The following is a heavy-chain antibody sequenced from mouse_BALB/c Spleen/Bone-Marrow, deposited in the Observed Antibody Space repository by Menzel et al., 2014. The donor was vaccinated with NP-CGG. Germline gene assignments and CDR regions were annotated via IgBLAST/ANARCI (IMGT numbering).Heavy chain of an antibody. Sequence: VQLQQSGAELVRPGASVKLSCKASGYTFTSYWINWVKQRPGQGLEWIGNIYPPDSYTNYNQKFKDKATLTVDKSSSTAYMQLSSPTSEDSAVYYCTRKYGPLYYFDYWGQGTTLTVSS. CDR3: TRKYGPLYYFDY. CDR2: IYPPDSYT. J-gene: IGHJ2*01. CDR1: GYTFTSYW. D-gene: IGHD2-10*02. V-gene: IGHV1-69*02.